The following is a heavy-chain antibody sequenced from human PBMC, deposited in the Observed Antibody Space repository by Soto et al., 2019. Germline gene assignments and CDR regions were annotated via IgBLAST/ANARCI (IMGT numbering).Heavy chain of an antibody. D-gene: IGHD1-26*01. Sequence: QVQLVQSGAEVKKPGASVKVSCKASGYTFTSYGISWVRQAPGQGLEWMGWISANNGNTNYAQKLQGRVTMTTDTPTSTACMELTSRGSDETAVYYCTRGRGSYALDYWRQGPLGTVSS. J-gene: IGHJ4*02. CDR1: GYTFTSYG. CDR3: TRGRGSYALDY. V-gene: IGHV1-18*01. CDR2: ISANNGNT.